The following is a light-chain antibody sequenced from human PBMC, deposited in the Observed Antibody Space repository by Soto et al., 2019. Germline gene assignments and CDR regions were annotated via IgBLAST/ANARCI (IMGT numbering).Light chain of an antibody. J-gene: IGLJ1*01. CDR2: EVS. Sequence: QSALTQPPSASGSPGQSVTISCTGTSSDVGGYNYVSWYQQHPGKAPKLVIYEVSKRPSGVPDRFSGSKSGNTASLTVSGLQAEDEADYYCSSYAGSNNSSVFGTGTKVTVL. CDR3: SSYAGSNNSSV. CDR1: SSDVGGYNY. V-gene: IGLV2-8*01.